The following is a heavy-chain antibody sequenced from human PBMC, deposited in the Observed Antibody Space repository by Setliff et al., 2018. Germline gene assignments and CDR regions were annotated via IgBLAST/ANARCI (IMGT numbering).Heavy chain of an antibody. V-gene: IGHV1-18*01. CDR1: GYTFTSYG. J-gene: IGHJ5*02. CDR2: INA. CDR3: VRAPPTVVIPPGRAFFDP. Sequence: ASVKVSCKSSGYTFTSYGINWVRQAPGQGLEWMGWINAYAQKFQGRVTMTIDTLTSTAYMELRSLRSDDTAVYYCVRAPPTVVIPPGRAFFDPWGQGTLVTVSS. D-gene: IGHD2-2*01.